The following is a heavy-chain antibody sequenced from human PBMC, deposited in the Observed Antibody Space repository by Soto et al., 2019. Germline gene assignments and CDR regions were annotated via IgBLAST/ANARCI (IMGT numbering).Heavy chain of an antibody. D-gene: IGHD6-19*01. V-gene: IGHV4-34*01. Sequence: SETLSLTCAVYGGSFSGYYWSWIRQPPGKGLEWIGEINHSGSTNYNPSLKSRVTISVDTSKNQFSLKLSSVTAADTAVYYCARGQAVAGVGKLYYTNYVLDVWGQGTMVTVSS. CDR1: GGSFSGYY. CDR2: INHSGST. CDR3: ARGQAVAGVGKLYYTNYVLDV. J-gene: IGHJ6*02.